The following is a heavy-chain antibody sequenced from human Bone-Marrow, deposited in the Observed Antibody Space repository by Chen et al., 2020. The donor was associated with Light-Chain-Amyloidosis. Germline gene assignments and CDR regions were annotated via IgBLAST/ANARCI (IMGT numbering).Heavy chain of an antibody. CDR1: GYSISSGYY. CDR2: IYHSGNS. CDR3: GRYELLVPAY. V-gene: IGHV4-38-2*01. D-gene: IGHD3-10*01. Sequence: QVQLQESGPGLVKPSETLSLTCDVSGYSISSGYYWGWIRQPPGKGLEWIAGIYHSGNSYDNPSLKSRVTISVDTSKNQFSLMLTSVTAADTAVYYCGRYELLVPAYWGQGTLVTVSS. J-gene: IGHJ4*02.